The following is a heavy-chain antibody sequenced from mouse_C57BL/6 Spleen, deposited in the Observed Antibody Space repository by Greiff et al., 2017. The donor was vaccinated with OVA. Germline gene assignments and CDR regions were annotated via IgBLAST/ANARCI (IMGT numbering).Heavy chain of an antibody. V-gene: IGHV3-6*01. D-gene: IGHD1-1*01. CDR3: ARDHYYGSSPYWYFDV. Sequence: DVQLQESGPGLVKPSQSLSLTCSVTGYSITSGYYWNWIRQFPGNKLEWMGYISYDGSNNYNPSLKNRISITRDTSKNQFFLKLNSVTTEDTATYYCARDHYYGSSPYWYFDVWGTGTTVTVSS. J-gene: IGHJ1*03. CDR1: GYSITSGYY. CDR2: ISYDGSN.